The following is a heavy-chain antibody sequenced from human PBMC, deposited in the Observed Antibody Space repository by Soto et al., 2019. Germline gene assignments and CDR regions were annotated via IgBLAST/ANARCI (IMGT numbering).Heavy chain of an antibody. J-gene: IGHJ5*02. CDR3: GSVRPSGYVLS. Sequence: SETLSLTCTVSGGSLSSYYWTRIRQSPGKGLEWIGYVYFSGNTNYNPSLKSRVTISIDTSKNQFSLRLASVTAADTAFYYCGSVRPSGYVLSWGQGTLVTVSS. D-gene: IGHD6-25*01. CDR2: VYFSGNT. CDR1: GGSLSSYY. V-gene: IGHV4-59*01.